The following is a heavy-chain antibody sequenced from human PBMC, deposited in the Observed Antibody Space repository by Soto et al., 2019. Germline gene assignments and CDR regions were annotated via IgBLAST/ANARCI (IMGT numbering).Heavy chain of an antibody. CDR2: MYYTGVT. CDR1: GGSVRSGNHF. D-gene: IGHD3-10*01. V-gene: IGHV4-61*01. J-gene: IGHJ6*02. CDR3: ARGGEPLGYYGLDV. Sequence: SETLSLTCSVSGGSVRSGNHFWNWIRQPPGRRLEWLGYMYYTGVTNYNPSLKSRVGMSVDTSKNQFSLKLTSLTAADTAVYYCARGGEPLGYYGLDVWGQGITVTVSS.